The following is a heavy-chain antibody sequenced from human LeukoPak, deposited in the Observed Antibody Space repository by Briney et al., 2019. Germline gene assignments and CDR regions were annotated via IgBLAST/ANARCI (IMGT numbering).Heavy chain of an antibody. V-gene: IGHV4-61*02. CDR1: GDSITSGSYY. J-gene: IGHJ5*02. D-gene: IGHD6-13*01. Sequence: SQTLSLTCTVSGDSITSGSYYWSWIRQPAGKGLEWIGRIFISGGTNYNPSLRSRVTMSLDTSKNQFSLKLYSVTAADTAVYYCARGGIAAAGISWFDPWGQGTLVTVSS. CDR3: ARGGIAAAGISWFDP. CDR2: IFISGGT.